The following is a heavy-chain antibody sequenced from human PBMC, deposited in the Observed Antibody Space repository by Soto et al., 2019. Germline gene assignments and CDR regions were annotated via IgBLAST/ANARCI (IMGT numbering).Heavy chain of an antibody. Sequence: QVQLVQSGAEEKKPGASVKVSCKAPRYIFTAYFMHWVRQAPGQGLEWMGWINPNNGATHYGLSFQGRVTMTRDTSISTAYMELSSLRSDETAVHYCASHDPGARFDPWGQGTLVIVSS. V-gene: IGHV1-2*02. CDR2: INPNNGAT. D-gene: IGHD1-1*01. CDR1: RYIFTAYF. J-gene: IGHJ5*02. CDR3: ASHDPGARFDP.